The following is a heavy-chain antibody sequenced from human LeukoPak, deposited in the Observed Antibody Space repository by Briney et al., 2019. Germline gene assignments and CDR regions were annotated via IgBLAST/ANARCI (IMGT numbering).Heavy chain of an antibody. D-gene: IGHD2-2*02. CDR3: VRYSSRGLYNFAY. CDR2: IYYSGST. CDR1: GGSISSYY. V-gene: IGHV4-59*01. Sequence: ASETLSLTCTVSGGSISSYYWSWIRQPPGKGLEWIGYIYYSGSTNYNPSLKSRVTMSIDTPKNQFSLKLSSVTAADTAVYYCVRYSSRGLYNFAYWGQGTLVTVSS. J-gene: IGHJ4*02.